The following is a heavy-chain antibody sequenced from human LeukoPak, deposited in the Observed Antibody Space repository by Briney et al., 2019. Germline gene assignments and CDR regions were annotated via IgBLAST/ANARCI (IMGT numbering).Heavy chain of an antibody. CDR2: IRSKANSYAT. J-gene: IGHJ6*03. V-gene: IGHV3-73*01. CDR3: TRQFIAARPVYYYYYMDV. Sequence: GGSLRLSCAASGFTFSGSAMHWVRQASGKGLEWVGRIRSKANSYATVYAASVKGRFTISRDDSKNTAYLQMNSLKTEDTAVYYCTRQFIAARPVYYYYYMDVWGKGTTVTVSS. D-gene: IGHD6-6*01. CDR1: GFTFSGSA.